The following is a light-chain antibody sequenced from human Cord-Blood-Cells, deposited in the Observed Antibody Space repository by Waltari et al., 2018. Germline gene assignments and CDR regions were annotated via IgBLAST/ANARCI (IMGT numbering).Light chain of an antibody. Sequence: DIVMTHSPDSLAVSLGERATINCKSSQSVLYSSNNKNYLAWYQQKPGQPPKLLIYWASTRESGVPDRFSGSGYGTDFTITISSLQAEDVAVYYCQQYYSTIFTFGPGTKVDIK. J-gene: IGKJ3*01. CDR2: WAS. CDR1: QSVLYSSNNKNY. CDR3: QQYYSTIFT. V-gene: IGKV4-1*01.